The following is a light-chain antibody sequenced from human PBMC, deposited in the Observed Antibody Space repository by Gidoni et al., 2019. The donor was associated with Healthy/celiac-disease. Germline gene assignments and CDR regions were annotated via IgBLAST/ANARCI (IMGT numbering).Light chain of an antibody. CDR1: SPNIGSNY. J-gene: IGLJ3*02. CDR3: AAWDDSLSGWV. Sequence: QSVLTQPPSASWTPGQRVTISCSGSSPNIGSNYVYWYQQLPGPAPKLPIYRNNQRPSGVPDRFSGSKSGPSASLAISGLRSEDEADYYCAAWDDSLSGWVFGGGTKLTVL. V-gene: IGLV1-47*01. CDR2: RNN.